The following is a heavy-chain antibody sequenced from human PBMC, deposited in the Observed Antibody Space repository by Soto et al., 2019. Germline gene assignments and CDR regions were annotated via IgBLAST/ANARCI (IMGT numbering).Heavy chain of an antibody. V-gene: IGHV3-53*01. CDR3: VRAPFPAGTHTNTAFDI. CDR1: GFAASGNY. J-gene: IGHJ3*02. CDR2: IHTDGTT. D-gene: IGHD3-10*01. Sequence: MHLVESGGGFVHPGGSLTLSCAASGFAASGNYMTWVRQPPRKGLEWVSVIHTDGTTFYADSTKCRFTISRDTSKHTVSLHMTKVRVDDTAVYSCVRAPFPAGTHTNTAFDIWGQGTMVAVSS.